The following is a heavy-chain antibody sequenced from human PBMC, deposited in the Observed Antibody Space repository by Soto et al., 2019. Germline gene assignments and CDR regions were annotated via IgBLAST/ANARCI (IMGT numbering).Heavy chain of an antibody. V-gene: IGHV3-33*01. D-gene: IGHD3-16*01. CDR1: GFTFSSYG. CDR3: TREWQLLIYYYYGMDV. J-gene: IGHJ6*02. Sequence: PGGSLRLSCAASGFTFSSYGMHWVRQAPGKGPEWVAVIWYDGSNKYYADSVKGRFTISRDNSKNTLYLQMNSLRAEDTAVYYCTREWQLLIYYYYGMDVWGQGTTVTVSS. CDR2: IWYDGSNK.